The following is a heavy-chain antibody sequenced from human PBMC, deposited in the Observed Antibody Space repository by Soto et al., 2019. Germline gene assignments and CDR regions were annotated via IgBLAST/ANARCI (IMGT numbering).Heavy chain of an antibody. Sequence: QVQLVESGGGVVQPGRSLRLSCAASGFTFSSYGMHWVRQAPGKGLEWVAVIWYDGSNKYYADSVKGRFTISRDNSKNTLYLQMNSLRAEATAVYYCASDYCSGGSCYYYGMDVWGQGTTVTVSS. J-gene: IGHJ6*02. CDR1: GFTFSSYG. D-gene: IGHD2-15*01. V-gene: IGHV3-33*01. CDR2: IWYDGSNK. CDR3: ASDYCSGGSCYYYGMDV.